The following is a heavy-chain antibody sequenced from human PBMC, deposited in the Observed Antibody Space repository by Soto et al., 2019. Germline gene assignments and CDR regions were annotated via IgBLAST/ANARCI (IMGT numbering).Heavy chain of an antibody. CDR2: IYYSGST. Sequence: TSETLSLTCTVSGGSISSGDYYWSWIRQPPGKGLEWIGYIYYSGSTYYNPSLKSRVTISVDTSKNQFSLKLSSVTAADTAVYYCASQKLGYNTFDPWGQGTLVTVSS. J-gene: IGHJ5*02. D-gene: IGHD5-18*01. CDR1: GGSISSGDYY. CDR3: ASQKLGYNTFDP. V-gene: IGHV4-30-4*01.